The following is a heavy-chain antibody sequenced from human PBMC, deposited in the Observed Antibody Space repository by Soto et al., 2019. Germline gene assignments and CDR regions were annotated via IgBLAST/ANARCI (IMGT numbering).Heavy chain of an antibody. D-gene: IGHD6-13*01. CDR2: IYFSGST. CDR1: GGTTRNYY. Sequence: SETLSLTCTVSGGTTRNYYLNWIRQPPGKGLEWIGDIYFSGSTNYNPSLKSRVTMSVDTSKNQFSLKLSSVTAADTAVYYCAGGYSSSWYLGSWGQGTLVTVSS. J-gene: IGHJ4*02. V-gene: IGHV4-59*08. CDR3: AGGYSSSWYLGS.